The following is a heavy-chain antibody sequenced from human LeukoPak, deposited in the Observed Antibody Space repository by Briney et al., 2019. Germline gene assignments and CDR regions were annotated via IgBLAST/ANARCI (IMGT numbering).Heavy chain of an antibody. CDR3: ARAHYFGSGSYFDY. D-gene: IGHD3-10*01. J-gene: IGHJ4*02. CDR2: INYSGST. V-gene: IGHV4-30-4*01. CDR1: GASIRSEGYY. Sequence: SQTLSLTCTVSGASIRSEGYYWSWIRQSPGKGLEWLGYINYSGSTYYNPSLKSRVSISVDTSKNRFSLNLNSVTAADTAVYFCARAHYFGSGSYFDYWGQGTLVAVS.